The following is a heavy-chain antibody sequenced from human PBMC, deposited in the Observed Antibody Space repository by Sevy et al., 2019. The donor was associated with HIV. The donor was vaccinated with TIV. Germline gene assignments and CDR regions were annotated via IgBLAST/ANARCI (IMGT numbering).Heavy chain of an antibody. CDR1: GFTFSSYW. D-gene: IGHD6-13*01. J-gene: IGHJ4*02. Sequence: GGSLRLSCVVSGFTFSSYWMSWVRQAPGKGLEWVANIKQDGSEKYYVDSVKGRFTISRDNAKNSLYLQMNSLRAEDTAVYYCARDVGHSSSWSSPQWGQGTLVTVSS. CDR2: IKQDGSEK. V-gene: IGHV3-7*01. CDR3: ARDVGHSSSWSSPQ.